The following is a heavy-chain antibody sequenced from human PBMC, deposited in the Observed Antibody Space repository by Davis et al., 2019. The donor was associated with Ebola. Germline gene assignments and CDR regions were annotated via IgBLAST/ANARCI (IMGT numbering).Heavy chain of an antibody. D-gene: IGHD1-20*01. CDR1: GNSFTSYW. J-gene: IGHJ3*02. V-gene: IGHV5-51*01. Sequence: TVSCKDSGNSFTSYWIVWVRQMPGKGLECMGIIFPGDSDTRYSPSFQGQVTISADKSITTAYLQWSSLKASDTAIYFCATLRRTITGMDDGFDIWGQGTKVTVSS. CDR3: ATLRRTITGMDDGFDI. CDR2: IFPGDSDT.